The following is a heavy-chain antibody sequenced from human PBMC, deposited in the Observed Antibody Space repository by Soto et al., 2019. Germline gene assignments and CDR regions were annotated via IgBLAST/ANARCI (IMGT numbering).Heavy chain of an antibody. CDR1: GYSFTSYW. Sequence: GASLKISCQGSGYSFTSYWLGWVRQMPVKGLEWMGIIYPGDSYTRYSPSFQGDVTISADKSISSSSLQWHSLTTSDTAMYYCARHITMVRGGADYYGMDVWGQGTTVTVSS. J-gene: IGHJ6*02. CDR3: ARHITMVRGGADYYGMDV. D-gene: IGHD3-10*01. CDR2: IYPGDSYT. V-gene: IGHV5-51*01.